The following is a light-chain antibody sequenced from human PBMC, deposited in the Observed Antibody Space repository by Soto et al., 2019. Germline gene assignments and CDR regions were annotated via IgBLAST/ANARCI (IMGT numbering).Light chain of an antibody. J-gene: IGKJ2*01. CDR1: QSVSSN. V-gene: IGKV3-15*01. CDR3: QHYNNWPALYT. CDR2: GAS. Sequence: EIVMTQSPATLSVSPGERATLSCRASQSVSSNFAWYQQKPGQAPRLLIYGASTRATGIPARFSGSGSGTEFTLTISSLQSEDFAVYYCQHYNNWPALYTFGQGTKLEIK.